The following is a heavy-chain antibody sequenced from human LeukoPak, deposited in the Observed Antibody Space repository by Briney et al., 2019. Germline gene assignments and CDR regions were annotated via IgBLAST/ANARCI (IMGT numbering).Heavy chain of an antibody. Sequence: ASVKVSCKASGYTFTSYGIARVRQAPGQGLGWMGWFSAYNGNTNYAQKLQGRVTMTTDTSTSTAYMELRSLRSDDTAVYYCARLACSSTSCYGGFDYWGQGTLVTVSS. J-gene: IGHJ4*02. CDR1: GYTFTSYG. V-gene: IGHV1-18*01. D-gene: IGHD2-2*01. CDR3: ARLACSSTSCYGGFDY. CDR2: FSAYNGNT.